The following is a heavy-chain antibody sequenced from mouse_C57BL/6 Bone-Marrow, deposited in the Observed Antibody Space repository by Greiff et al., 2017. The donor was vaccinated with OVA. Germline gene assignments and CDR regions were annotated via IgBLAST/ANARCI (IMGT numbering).Heavy chain of an antibody. CDR1: GFSLTSYA. Sequence: VQRVESGPGLVAPSQSLSITCTVSGFSLTSYAISWVRQPPGKGLEWLGVIWTGGGTNYNSALKSRLSISKDNSKSQVFLKMNSLQTDDTARYYCARGSGIHYYAMDYWGQGTSVTVSS. CDR2: IWTGGGT. D-gene: IGHD3-2*02. V-gene: IGHV2-9-1*01. CDR3: ARGSGIHYYAMDY. J-gene: IGHJ4*01.